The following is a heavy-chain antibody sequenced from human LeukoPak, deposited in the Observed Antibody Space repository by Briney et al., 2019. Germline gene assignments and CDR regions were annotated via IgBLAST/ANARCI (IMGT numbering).Heavy chain of an antibody. J-gene: IGHJ4*02. D-gene: IGHD2-21*02. CDR3: ARASKRGGDCYYFDY. CDR2: INPNSGGT. CDR1: GYTFTGYY. Sequence: GASVKVTLSASGYTFTGYYMHWVRQAPGQGLEWMGWINPNSGGTNYAQKFQGRVTMTRDTSISTAYMELSRLRSDDTAVYYCARASKRGGDCYYFDYWGRASLLTVSS. V-gene: IGHV1-2*02.